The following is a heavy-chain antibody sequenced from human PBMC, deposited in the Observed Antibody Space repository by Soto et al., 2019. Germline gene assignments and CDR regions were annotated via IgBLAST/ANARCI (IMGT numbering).Heavy chain of an antibody. Sequence: SETLSLTCTVSGGSISSSSYYSGWIRQPPGKGMEWIGSIYYSGSTYYNPSLKSRVTISVDTSKNQFSLKLSSVTAADTAVYYCARLLATVTTRAFDIWGQGTMVTVSS. V-gene: IGHV4-39*01. D-gene: IGHD4-17*01. CDR2: IYYSGST. CDR1: GGSISSSSYY. CDR3: ARLLATVTTRAFDI. J-gene: IGHJ3*02.